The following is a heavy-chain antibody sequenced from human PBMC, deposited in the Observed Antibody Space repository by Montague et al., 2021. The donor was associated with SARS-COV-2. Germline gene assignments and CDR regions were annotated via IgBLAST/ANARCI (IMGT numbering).Heavy chain of an antibody. J-gene: IGHJ4*02. CDR1: GGSFSGYY. CDR3: ASYYYDSSGYYDY. CDR2: INHSGST. Sequence: SKTLSLTCAVYGGSFSGYYWSWICQPPGTGLEWIGEINHSGSTNYNPSLKSRVTISVDTSTTQFSLKLSSVTATDTAVYYCASYYYDSSGYYDYWGQGTLVTVSS. V-gene: IGHV4-34*01. D-gene: IGHD3-22*01.